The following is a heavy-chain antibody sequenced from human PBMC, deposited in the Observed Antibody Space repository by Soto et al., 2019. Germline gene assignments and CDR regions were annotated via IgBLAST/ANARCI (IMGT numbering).Heavy chain of an antibody. V-gene: IGHV4-38-2*01. Sequence: SETLSLTCAVSGYSIASGYYWAWIRQSPGKGLEWIGSIYHAGSVYYNPSLNSRVAVSLDTSKNHFSLKLTSVTAADTAVYYCARAFDYYGMDVWGQGTTVTVSS. CDR2: IYHAGSV. CDR1: GYSIASGYY. J-gene: IGHJ6*02. CDR3: ARAFDYYGMDV.